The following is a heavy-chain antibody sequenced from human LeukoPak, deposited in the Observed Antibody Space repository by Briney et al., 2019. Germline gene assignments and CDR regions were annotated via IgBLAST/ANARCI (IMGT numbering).Heavy chain of an antibody. CDR1: GGSISSGSYY. D-gene: IGHD4-17*01. Sequence: PETLSLTCTVSGGSISSGSYYWSWIRQPAGKGLEWIGRIYTSGSTNYNPSLKSRVTISVDTSKNQFSLKLSSVTAADTAVYYCASSPVTTSFSDYWGQGTLVTVSS. J-gene: IGHJ4*02. CDR2: IYTSGST. CDR3: ASSPVTTSFSDY. V-gene: IGHV4-61*02.